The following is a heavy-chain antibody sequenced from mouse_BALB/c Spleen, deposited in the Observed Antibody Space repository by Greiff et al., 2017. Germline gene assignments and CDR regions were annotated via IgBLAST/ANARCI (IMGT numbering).Heavy chain of an antibody. Sequence: EVKLVESGGGLVKPGGSLKLSCAASGFTFSDYYMYWVRQTPEKRLEWVATISDGGSYTYYPDSVKGRFTISRDNAKNNLYLQMSSLKSEDTAMYYCARDHYRYSYYYAMDYWGQGTSVTVSS. J-gene: IGHJ4*01. CDR1: GFTFSDYY. CDR2: ISDGGSYT. D-gene: IGHD2-14*01. V-gene: IGHV5-4*02. CDR3: ARDHYRYSYYYAMDY.